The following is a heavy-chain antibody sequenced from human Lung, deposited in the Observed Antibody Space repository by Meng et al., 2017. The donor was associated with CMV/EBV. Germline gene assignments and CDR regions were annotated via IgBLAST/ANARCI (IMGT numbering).Heavy chain of an antibody. CDR3: ARALREYSSSSSDS. J-gene: IGHJ4*02. D-gene: IGHD6-6*01. CDR2: MNPNSGNT. CDR1: GYTFTSYD. V-gene: IGHV1-8*03. Sequence: SVXVSXXASGYTFTSYDINWVRQATGQGLEWMGWMNPNSGNTGYTQKFQGRVTITRNTSISTAYMELSSLRSDDTAVYYCARALREYSSSSSDSWGQGTLVTVSS.